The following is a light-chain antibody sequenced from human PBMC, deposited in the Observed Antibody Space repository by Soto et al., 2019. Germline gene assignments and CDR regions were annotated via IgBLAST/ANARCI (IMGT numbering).Light chain of an antibody. J-gene: IGLJ1*01. V-gene: IGLV2-8*01. CDR2: EVV. CDR3: KSYAGSNTYV. Sequence: QAVLTQLPSASGAPGQSVTISCTGNKNYIGVYDFVSWYQHHPGKAPRLIIYEVVQRPSGVPDRFSGSKSGNTASLTVSGLQAADEADYFCKSYAGSNTYVFGSGTKVTVL. CDR1: KNYIGVYDF.